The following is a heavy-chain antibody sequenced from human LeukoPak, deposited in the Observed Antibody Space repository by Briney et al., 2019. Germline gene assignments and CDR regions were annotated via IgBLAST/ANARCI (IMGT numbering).Heavy chain of an antibody. Sequence: GGSLRLSCAAAGFTFSSYWMNGYPRAPGRGGEGVGNINQDAREINYVDSVRGRFTISRDNAKNSLHLQMNSLRAEDTAVYYCATDRDNSDWQKRFDSWGQGTLVTVSS. CDR1: GFTFSSYW. CDR2: INQDAREI. V-gene: IGHV3-7*01. D-gene: IGHD2-21*02. CDR3: ATDRDNSDWQKRFDS. J-gene: IGHJ4*02.